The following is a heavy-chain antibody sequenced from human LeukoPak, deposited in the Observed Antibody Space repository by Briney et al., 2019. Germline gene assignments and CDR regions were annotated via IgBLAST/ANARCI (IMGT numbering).Heavy chain of an antibody. J-gene: IGHJ3*02. CDR1: GFTFDNYA. V-gene: IGHV3-23*01. D-gene: IGHD3-10*02. Sequence: GGSLRLSCAASGFTFDNYAMNWVRQAPGKGLEWVSYISGGGAKRHYSDSVKGRFTISRDNPKNTLYLRINNLRAEDTAMYYFEKCSGEYYNAAFDIGGRGKMVTVSS. CDR3: EKCSGEYYNAAFDI. CDR2: ISGGGAKR.